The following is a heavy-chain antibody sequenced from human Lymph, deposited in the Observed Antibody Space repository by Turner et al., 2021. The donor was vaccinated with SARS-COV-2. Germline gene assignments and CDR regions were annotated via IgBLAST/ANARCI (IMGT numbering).Heavy chain of an antibody. CDR2: ISSRGSYI. D-gene: IGHD3-10*01. V-gene: IGHV3-21*01. Sequence: EVQLVESGGGLVKPVGYLRLSCAASGFTFSSYSMNWFRQDPGKGLEWFSSISSRGSYIYYADSVKGRFTISRDNAKNSLYLQMNSLSADDTAVYYCAREKLGELFDYWGQGTLVTVSS. CDR1: GFTFSSYS. CDR3: AREKLGELFDY. J-gene: IGHJ4*02.